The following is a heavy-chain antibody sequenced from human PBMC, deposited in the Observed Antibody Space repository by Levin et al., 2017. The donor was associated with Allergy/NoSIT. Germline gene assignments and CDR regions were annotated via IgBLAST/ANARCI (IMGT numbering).Heavy chain of an antibody. CDR3: ARGLPYSGGNWFDP. CDR1: GGSISSYY. J-gene: IGHJ5*02. V-gene: IGHV4-59*01. Sequence: PSETLSLTCTVSGGSISSYYWSWIRQPPGKGLEWIGYIYYSGSTNYNPSLKSRVTISVDTSKNQFSLKLSSVTAADTAVYYCARGLPYSGGNWFDPWGQGTLVTVSS. CDR2: IYYSGST. D-gene: IGHD2-2*02.